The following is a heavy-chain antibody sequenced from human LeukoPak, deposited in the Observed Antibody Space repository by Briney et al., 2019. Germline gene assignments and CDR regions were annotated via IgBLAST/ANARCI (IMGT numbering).Heavy chain of an antibody. Sequence: GSSVKVSCKASGGTFSSFTISWVRQAPGQGLEWVGRIIPLLGITNYARQFQDRVTIAADTSTSTAYMELSTLRSEDTAVYYCARDKWELPNDAFDIWGQGTMVTVSS. J-gene: IGHJ3*02. CDR3: ARDKWELPNDAFDI. CDR1: GGTFSSFT. V-gene: IGHV1-69*04. CDR2: IIPLLGIT. D-gene: IGHD1-26*01.